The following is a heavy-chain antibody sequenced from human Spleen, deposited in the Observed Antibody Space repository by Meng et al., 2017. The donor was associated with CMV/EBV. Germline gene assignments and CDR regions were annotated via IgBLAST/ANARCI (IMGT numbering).Heavy chain of an antibody. D-gene: IGHD6-13*01. V-gene: IGHV3-23*01. CDR1: GFIFGSFA. CDR2: LSGSGGST. Sequence: GGSLRLSCAASGFIFGSFAMTWVRQAPGKGLEWVSTLSGSGGSTYYADSVKGRFIISGDSSKNTVFLQMNSPRVEDTAVYYCAKEPRSWYGGDGFDVWGHGTMVTVSS. J-gene: IGHJ3*01. CDR3: AKEPRSWYGGDGFDV.